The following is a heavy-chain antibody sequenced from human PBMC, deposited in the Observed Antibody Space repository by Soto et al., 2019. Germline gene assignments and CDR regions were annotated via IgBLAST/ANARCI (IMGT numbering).Heavy chain of an antibody. Sequence: GGSLRLSCAASGFTFSSYWMSWVRQAPGKGLEWVANIKQDGSEKYYVDSVKGRFTISRDNAKNSLYLQMNSLRAEDTAVYYCARDPYYYDSSGETVFDYWGQGTLVTVSS. V-gene: IGHV3-7*05. J-gene: IGHJ4*02. CDR1: GFTFSSYW. D-gene: IGHD3-22*01. CDR2: IKQDGSEK. CDR3: ARDPYYYDSSGETVFDY.